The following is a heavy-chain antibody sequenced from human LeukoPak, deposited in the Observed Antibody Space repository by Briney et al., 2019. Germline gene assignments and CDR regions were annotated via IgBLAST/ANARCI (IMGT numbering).Heavy chain of an antibody. D-gene: IGHD6-19*01. CDR3: ARDASSGWEGGY. Sequence: PSEILSLTCAVYGGSFSGYYWSWIRQPPGKGLEWIGSIYYSGSTYYNPSLKSRVTISVDTSKNQFSLKLSSVTAADTAVYYCARDASSGWEGGYWGQGTLVTVSS. CDR1: GGSFSGYY. V-gene: IGHV4-34*01. J-gene: IGHJ4*02. CDR2: IYYSGST.